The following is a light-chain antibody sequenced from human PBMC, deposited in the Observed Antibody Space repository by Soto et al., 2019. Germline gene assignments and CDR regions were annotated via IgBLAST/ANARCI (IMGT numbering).Light chain of an antibody. CDR2: GAS. Sequence: EIVLTQSPGTLSLSPGERATLSCRASQSVSRSDLAWYQQQPGQAPRLLIYGASSRATGIQDRFSGSGSGTNFTLTISRMEPEDFAVYYCQQFSSTPSWTFGQGTKVEMK. CDR1: QSVSRSD. V-gene: IGKV3-20*01. J-gene: IGKJ1*01. CDR3: QQFSSTPSWT.